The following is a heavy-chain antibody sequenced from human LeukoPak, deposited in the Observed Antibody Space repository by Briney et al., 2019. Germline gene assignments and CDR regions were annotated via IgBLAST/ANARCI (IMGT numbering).Heavy chain of an antibody. CDR2: IDYSRDT. CDR1: GGSISSYY. D-gene: IGHD3-22*01. V-gene: IGHV4-59*03. CDR3: ARNGPHYYDKSGYLDS. J-gene: IGHJ4*02. Sequence: SETLSLTCTVSGGSISSYYWSWIRQPPGKGLEWIGNIDYSRDTNYNPSLKSRVTILVDKSRNQFSLKLNSVTAADTAVYYCARNGPHYYDKSGYLDSWGQGTLVTVSS.